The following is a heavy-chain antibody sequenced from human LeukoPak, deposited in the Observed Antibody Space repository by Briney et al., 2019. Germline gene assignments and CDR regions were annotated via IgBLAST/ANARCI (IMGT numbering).Heavy chain of an antibody. CDR1: GYTLTELS. CDR2: FDPEDGET. D-gene: IGHD2-2*02. J-gene: IGHJ6*02. Sequence: ASVKVSCKVSGYTLTELSMHWVRQAPGKGLEWMGGFDPEDGETIYAQKFQGRVTMTEDTSTDTAYMELSSLRSEDTAVYYCATVRHCSSTSCYRFPYGMDVWGRGTTVTVSS. V-gene: IGHV1-24*01. CDR3: ATVRHCSSTSCYRFPYGMDV.